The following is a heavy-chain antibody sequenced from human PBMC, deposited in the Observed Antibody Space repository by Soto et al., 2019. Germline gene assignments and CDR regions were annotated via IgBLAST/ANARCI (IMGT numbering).Heavy chain of an antibody. CDR1: EFIFNNYW. Sequence: EVQLVESGGGLVQPGESLRLSCAASEFIFNNYWMTWVRQAPEKGLEWVASIKPDGSDKYYLDSVKGRFTISRDNAKNSVYMSLYGLRADDTAVYFCARGPRVGWNTNWFDPWGQGTLVTVSS. CDR2: IKPDGSDK. D-gene: IGHD1-1*01. J-gene: IGHJ5*02. V-gene: IGHV3-7*01. CDR3: ARGPRVGWNTNWFDP.